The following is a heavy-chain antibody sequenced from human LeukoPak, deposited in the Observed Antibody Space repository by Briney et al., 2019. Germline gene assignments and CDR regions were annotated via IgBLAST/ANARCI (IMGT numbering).Heavy chain of an antibody. J-gene: IGHJ1*01. CDR3: ARDRAAFKYFQH. CDR1: GFTFSSYW. Sequence: GGSLRLSCAASGFTFSSYWMSWVRQAQGKGLEWVANIKQDGSEKYYVDSVKGRFTVSRDNAKNSLYLQMNSLRAEDTAVYYCARDRAAFKYFQHWGQGTLVTVSS. D-gene: IGHD2-15*01. V-gene: IGHV3-7*01. CDR2: IKQDGSEK.